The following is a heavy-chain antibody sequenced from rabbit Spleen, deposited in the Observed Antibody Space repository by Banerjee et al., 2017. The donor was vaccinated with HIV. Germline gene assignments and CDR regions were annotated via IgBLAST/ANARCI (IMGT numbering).Heavy chain of an antibody. Sequence: QEQLVESGGGLVRPGASLTLTCKASGFSFSSGYYISWVRQAPGKGLEWIGCIGTGSGSTYYATWASGRFTISRTSSTTVTLRMTSLTAADRATYFCARDLVAVIGWNFNLGGPGTLVTVS. CDR2: IGTGSGST. V-gene: IGHV1S45*01. J-gene: IGHJ4*01. CDR3: ARDLVAVIGWNFNL. D-gene: IGHD1-1*01. CDR1: GFSFSSGYY.